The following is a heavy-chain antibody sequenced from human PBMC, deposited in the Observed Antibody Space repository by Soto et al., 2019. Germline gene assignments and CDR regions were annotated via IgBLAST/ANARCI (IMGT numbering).Heavy chain of an antibody. CDR1: GFTFSSYG. J-gene: IGHJ5*02. V-gene: IGHV3-33*01. CDR2: IWYDGSNK. CDR3: ARDPRRDGYNLPWFDP. D-gene: IGHD1-1*01. Sequence: PGGSLRLSCAASGFTFSSYGMHWVRQAPGKGLEWVAVIWYDGSNKYYADSVKGRFTISRDNSKNTLYLQMNSLRAEDTAVYYCARDPRRDGYNLPWFDPWGQGTLVTVSS.